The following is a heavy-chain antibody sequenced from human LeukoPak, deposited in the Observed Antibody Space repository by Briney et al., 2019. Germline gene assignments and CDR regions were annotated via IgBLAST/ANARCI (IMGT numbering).Heavy chain of an antibody. D-gene: IGHD3-3*02. CDR2: IFYAGST. CDR1: GYSISSNHW. J-gene: IGHJ4*02. Sequence: SETLSLTCAVPGYSISSNHWWGWIRQPPGKGLEWTGYIFYAGSTYYNPSLKSRVTMSVDTSKDQFSLRLSSVTAVDTAVYYCARIGPILGAAWVDYWGQGTLVSVSS. V-gene: IGHV4-28*01. CDR3: ARIGPILGAAWVDY.